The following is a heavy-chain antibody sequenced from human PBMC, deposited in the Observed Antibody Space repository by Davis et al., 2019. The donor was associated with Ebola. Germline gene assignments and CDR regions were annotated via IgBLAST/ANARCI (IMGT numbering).Heavy chain of an antibody. CDR2: ISYDGSNK. V-gene: IGHV3-30-3*01. CDR3: ARSGYCSSTSPCFDP. CDR1: GFTFSSYA. D-gene: IGHD2-2*03. Sequence: PGGSLRLSCAASGFTFSSYAMHWVRQAPGKGLEWVAVISYDGSNKYYADSVKGRFTISRDNSKNTLYLQMNSLRAEDTAVYYCARSGYCSSTSPCFDPWGQGTLVTVSS. J-gene: IGHJ5*02.